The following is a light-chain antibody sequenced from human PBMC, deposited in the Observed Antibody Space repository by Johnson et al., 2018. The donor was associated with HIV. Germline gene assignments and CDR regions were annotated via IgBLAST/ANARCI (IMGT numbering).Light chain of an antibody. CDR3: GTWDSSLSAGFYV. Sequence: QSVLTQPPSVSAAPGQKVTISCSGSSSNIGNNYVSWYQQLPGTAPKLLIYDNNKRPSGIPDRFSGSKSGTSATLGITGLQTGDEADYYCGTWDSSLSAGFYVFGTVTKVPVL. J-gene: IGLJ1*01. V-gene: IGLV1-51*01. CDR1: SSNIGNNY. CDR2: DNN.